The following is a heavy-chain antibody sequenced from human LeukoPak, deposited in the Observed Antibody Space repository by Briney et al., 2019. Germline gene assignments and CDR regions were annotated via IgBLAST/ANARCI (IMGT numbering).Heavy chain of an antibody. J-gene: IGHJ4*02. D-gene: IGHD5-12*01. CDR1: GFTFSSYA. CDR2: ISGSGGST. CDR3: AKASLRRGYSGYDLY. Sequence: GGSLRLSCAASGFTFSSYAMSWVRQAPGKGLEWVSAISGSGGSTYYADSVKGRFTISRDNSKNTLYLQMNSLRAEDTAVYYCAKASLRRGYSGYDLYWGQGTLVTVSS. V-gene: IGHV3-23*01.